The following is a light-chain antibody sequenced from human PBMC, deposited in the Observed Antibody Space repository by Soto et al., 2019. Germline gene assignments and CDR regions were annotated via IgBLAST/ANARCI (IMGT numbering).Light chain of an antibody. CDR1: QRVLYSSNNKNY. CDR3: QQYYSTPLT. V-gene: IGKV4-1*01. CDR2: WAS. Sequence: DIVMTQSPDSLAVSLGERATINCKSSQRVLYSSNNKNYLAWYQQKPGQPPKLLIYWASTRESGVPDRFSGSGSGTDFTLTISSLQAEDVAVYYCQQYYSTPLTFGQGTKWIS. J-gene: IGKJ1*01.